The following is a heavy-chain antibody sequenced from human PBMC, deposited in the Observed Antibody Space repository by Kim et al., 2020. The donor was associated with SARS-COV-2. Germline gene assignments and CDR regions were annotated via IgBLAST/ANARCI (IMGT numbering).Heavy chain of an antibody. CDR1: GGSISSSSYY. Sequence: SETLSLTCTVSGGSISSSSYYWGWIRQPPGKGLEWLGSIYYSGSTYYNPSLKSRVTISVDTSKNQFSLKLSSVTAADTAVYYCARPFRSPGGYSSWYFDIWGRGTLVTVSS. J-gene: IGHJ2*01. V-gene: IGHV4-39*01. CDR3: ARPFRSPGGYSSWYFDI. CDR2: IYYSGST. D-gene: IGHD5-18*01.